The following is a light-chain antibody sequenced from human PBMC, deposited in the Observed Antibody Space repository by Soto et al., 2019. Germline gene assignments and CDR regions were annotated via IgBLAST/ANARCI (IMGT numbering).Light chain of an antibody. Sequence: QSVLTQPPSASGSPGQSVTISCTGTSSDVGGYNYVSWYQQHPGKAPKLMIYEVSKRPSGVPDRLSGSKSGNTASLTVPGLQPEDEADYYCSSYAGSNKSVFVTGTNLTVL. CDR3: SSYAGSNKSV. V-gene: IGLV2-8*01. CDR1: SSDVGGYNY. J-gene: IGLJ1*01. CDR2: EVS.